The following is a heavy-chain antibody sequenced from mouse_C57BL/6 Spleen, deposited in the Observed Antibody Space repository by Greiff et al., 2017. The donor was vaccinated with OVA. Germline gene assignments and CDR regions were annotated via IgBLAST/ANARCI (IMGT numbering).Heavy chain of an antibody. CDR1: GYSFTGYY. CDR3: ASPVFDY. CDR2: INPSTGGT. J-gene: IGHJ2*01. V-gene: IGHV1-42*01. Sequence: VQLQQSGPELVKPGASVKISCKASGYSFTGYYMNWVKQSPEKSLEWIGEINPSTGGTTYNQKFKAKATLTVDKSSSTAYMQLKSLTSEDSAVYYCASPVFDYWGQGTTLTVSS.